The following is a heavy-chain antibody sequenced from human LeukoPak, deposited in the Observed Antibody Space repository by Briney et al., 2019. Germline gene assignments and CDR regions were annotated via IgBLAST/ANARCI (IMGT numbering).Heavy chain of an antibody. Sequence: QPGGSPRLSCAASGFTFSSYEMNWVRQAPGKGLEWVSYISSSGSTIYYADSVKGRFTISRDNAKNSLYLQMNSLRAEDTAVYYCARAYGGFDYWGQGTLVTVSS. V-gene: IGHV3-48*03. J-gene: IGHJ4*02. CDR3: ARAYGGFDY. CDR1: GFTFSSYE. D-gene: IGHD3-16*01. CDR2: ISSSGSTI.